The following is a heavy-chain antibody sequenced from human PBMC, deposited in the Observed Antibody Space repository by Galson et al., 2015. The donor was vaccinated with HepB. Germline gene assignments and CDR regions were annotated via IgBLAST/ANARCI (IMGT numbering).Heavy chain of an antibody. CDR1: GYTFTSYA. Sequence: QSGAEVKKPGASVKVSCKASGYTFTSYAMHWVRQAPGQRLEWMGWINAGNGNTKYSQKFQGRVTITRDTSASTAYMELSSLRSEDTAVYYCARDLCGGDCYSGPVDYWGQGTLVTVSS. CDR2: INAGNGNT. V-gene: IGHV1-3*01. CDR3: ARDLCGGDCYSGPVDY. J-gene: IGHJ4*02. D-gene: IGHD2-21*01.